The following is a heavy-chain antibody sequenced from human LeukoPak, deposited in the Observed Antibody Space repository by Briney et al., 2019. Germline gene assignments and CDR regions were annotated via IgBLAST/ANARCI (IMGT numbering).Heavy chain of an antibody. CDR2: ISGSGGST. D-gene: IGHD2-15*01. CDR1: GFTFSSYA. V-gene: IGHV3-23*01. Sequence: TGGSLRLSCAASGFTFSSYAMSWVRQAPGKGLEWVSAISGSGGSTYYADSVKGRFTISRDNAKNSLYLQMNSLRAEDTAVYYCARDLLADAFDIWGQGTMVTVSS. CDR3: ARDLLADAFDI. J-gene: IGHJ3*02.